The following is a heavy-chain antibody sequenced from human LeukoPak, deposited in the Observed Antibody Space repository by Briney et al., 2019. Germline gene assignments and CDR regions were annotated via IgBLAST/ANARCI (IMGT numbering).Heavy chain of an antibody. CDR3: AKGSCSSTSCLEPSFDY. D-gene: IGHD2-2*01. CDR2: IRYDGSNK. CDR1: GFTFSSYG. J-gene: IGHJ4*02. V-gene: IGHV3-30*02. Sequence: GGSLRLSCAASGFTFSSYGMHWVRQAPGKGLEWVAFIRYDGSNKYYADSVKGRFTISRDNSKNTLYLQMNSLRAEDTAVYYCAKGSCSSTSCLEPSFDYWGQGTLVTASS.